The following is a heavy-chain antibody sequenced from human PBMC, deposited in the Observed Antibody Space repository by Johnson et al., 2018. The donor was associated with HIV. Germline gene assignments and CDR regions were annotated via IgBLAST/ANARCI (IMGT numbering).Heavy chain of an antibody. D-gene: IGHD4-11*01. V-gene: IGHV3-66*02. J-gene: IGHJ3*02. CDR1: AFSVSSNY. CDR3: ARTTGWLRGFDI. Sequence: VQLVESGGGLVQPGGSLRLSCAVSAFSVSSNYMSWVRQAPGKGLEWVSVIYSDGTTYYADSVKGRFTISRDTSKNTLYLQMNNLRPDDTAVYYCARTTGWLRGFDIWGQGTMMTVSS. CDR2: IYSDGTT.